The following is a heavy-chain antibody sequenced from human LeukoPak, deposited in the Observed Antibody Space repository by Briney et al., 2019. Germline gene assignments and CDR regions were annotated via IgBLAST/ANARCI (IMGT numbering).Heavy chain of an antibody. D-gene: IGHD3-9*01. J-gene: IGHJ5*02. CDR2: ISYDGSNK. CDR1: GFTFSSYG. Sequence: PGGSLRLSCAASGFTFSSYGMHWVRQAPGKGLEWVAVISYDGSNKYYADSVKGRFTISRDNSKNTLYLQMNSLRAEDTAVYYCAKDRKLTGYRASNWFDPWGQGTLVTVSS. V-gene: IGHV3-30*18. CDR3: AKDRKLTGYRASNWFDP.